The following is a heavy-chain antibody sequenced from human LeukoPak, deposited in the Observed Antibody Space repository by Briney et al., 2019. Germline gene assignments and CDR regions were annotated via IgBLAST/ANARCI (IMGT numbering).Heavy chain of an antibody. J-gene: IGHJ4*02. CDR1: GYTFTGYY. V-gene: IGHV1-2*02. CDR3: ARRSIAALRFDC. CDR2: INPNSGGT. D-gene: IGHD6-6*01. Sequence: GASVKVSCKASGYTFTGYYLHWVRQAPGQGLEWMGWINPNSGGTNYAQKFQARVTMTRDTSISPAYMELSRLRSDDTAVEYWARRSIAALRFDCWGRGTLVTVSS.